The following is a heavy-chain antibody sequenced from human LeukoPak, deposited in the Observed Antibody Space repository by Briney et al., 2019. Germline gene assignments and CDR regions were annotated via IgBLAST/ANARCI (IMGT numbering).Heavy chain of an antibody. CDR1: GVSISSYY. CDR2: IYYSGST. J-gene: IGHJ6*04. Sequence: SETLSLTCTVSGVSISSYYWSWLRQPPGKGLEWIGYIYYSGSTNYNPSLKGRVTISVDTSKNQFSLKMSSVTAADTAVYYCARFDGYYGMDVWAKGPRSPSPQ. V-gene: IGHV4-59*01. D-gene: IGHD5-24*01. CDR3: ARFDGYYGMDV.